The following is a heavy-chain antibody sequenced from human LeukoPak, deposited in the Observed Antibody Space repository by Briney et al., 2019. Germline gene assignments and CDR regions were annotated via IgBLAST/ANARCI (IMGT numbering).Heavy chain of an antibody. Sequence: SETLSLTCTVSGGSISSYYWSWIRQPAGKGLEWIGRIYTSGSTSYSPSLKSRVTMSVDTSKNQFSLTLSSVTAADTAVYYCAREVAAAGTRWFDPWGQGTLVTVSS. D-gene: IGHD6-13*01. CDR3: AREVAAAGTRWFDP. CDR1: GGSISSYY. CDR2: IYTSGST. V-gene: IGHV4-4*07. J-gene: IGHJ5*02.